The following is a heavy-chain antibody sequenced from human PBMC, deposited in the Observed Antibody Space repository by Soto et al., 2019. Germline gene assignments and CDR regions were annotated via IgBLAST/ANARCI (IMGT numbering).Heavy chain of an antibody. CDR2: ISGSGGST. CDR1: GFTFSSYA. CDR3: ASAAREYYYYGMGV. J-gene: IGHJ6*02. Sequence: EVQLLESGGGLVQPGGSLRLSCAASGFTFSSYAMSWVRQAPGKGLEWVSAISGSGGSTYYADPVKGRFTISRDNSKNTRYLQMNSLRAEDTAVYYCASAAREYYYYGMGVWGQGTTVTVSS. V-gene: IGHV3-23*01.